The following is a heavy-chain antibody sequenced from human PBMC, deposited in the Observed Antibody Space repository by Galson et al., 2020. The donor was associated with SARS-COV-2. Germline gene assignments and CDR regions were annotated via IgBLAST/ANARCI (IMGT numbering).Heavy chain of an antibody. D-gene: IGHD3-3*01. CDR1: GFTFSSYG. Sequence: PGGSLRLSCAASGFTFSSYGMHWVRQAPGKGLEWVAVIWYDGSNKYYADSVKGRFTISRDNSKNTLYLQMNSLRAEDTAVYYCARGLFGVVIILDYWGQGTLVTVSS. CDR2: IWYDGSNK. CDR3: ARGLFGVVIILDY. J-gene: IGHJ4*02. V-gene: IGHV3-33*01.